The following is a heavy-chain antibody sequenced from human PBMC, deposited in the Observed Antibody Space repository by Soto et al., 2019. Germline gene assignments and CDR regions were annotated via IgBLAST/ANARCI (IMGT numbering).Heavy chain of an antibody. D-gene: IGHD3-9*01. CDR3: ARLTGLPLYHSMDV. Sequence: GESLKISCECSGYTFSNYWIGWVRQTPGKGLEWMGIIYPGDSDTKYNPSFQGQVTISADKSISTAFLQWSSLKASDTAMYYCARLTGLPLYHSMDVWGQGTTVTVSS. V-gene: IGHV5-51*01. CDR2: IYPGDSDT. CDR1: GYTFSNYW. J-gene: IGHJ6*02.